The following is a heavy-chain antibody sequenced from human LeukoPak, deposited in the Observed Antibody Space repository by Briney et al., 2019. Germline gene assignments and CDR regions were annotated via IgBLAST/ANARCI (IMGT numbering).Heavy chain of an antibody. V-gene: IGHV4-39*01. CDR2: IYYSGST. Sequence: TSETLSLTCTVSGGSISSSSYYWGWIRQPPGKGLEWIGSIYYSGSTYYNPSLKGRVTISVDTSKNQFSLKLSSVTAADTAVYYCARVDYGGNQDYFDYWGQGTLVTVSS. CDR1: GGSISSSSYY. D-gene: IGHD4-23*01. J-gene: IGHJ4*02. CDR3: ARVDYGGNQDYFDY.